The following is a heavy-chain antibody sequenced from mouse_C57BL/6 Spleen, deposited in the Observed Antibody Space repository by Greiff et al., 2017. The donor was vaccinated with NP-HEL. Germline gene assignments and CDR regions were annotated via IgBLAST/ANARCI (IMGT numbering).Heavy chain of an antibody. CDR2: INPNNGGT. Sequence: EVQLQQSGPELVKPGASVKITCKASGYTFTDYNMDWVKQSHGKSLEWIGDINPNNGGTIYNQKFKGKATLTVDKSSSTAYMELRSLTSEDTAVYYCARSPVGSPFAYWGQGTLVTVSA. V-gene: IGHV1-18*01. CDR1: GYTFTDYN. D-gene: IGHD3-3*01. CDR3: ARSPVGSPFAY. J-gene: IGHJ3*01.